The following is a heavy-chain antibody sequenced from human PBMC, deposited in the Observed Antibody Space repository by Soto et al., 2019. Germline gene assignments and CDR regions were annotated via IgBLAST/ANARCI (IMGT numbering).Heavy chain of an antibody. V-gene: IGHV3-21*01. J-gene: IGHJ3*02. Sequence: GGSLRLSCAASGFTFSSYSMNWVRQAPGKGLEWVSSISSSSSYIYYADSVKGRFTISRDNAKNSLYLQMNSLRAEDTAVYYCARGISFDAFDIWGQGTMVTVSS. CDR1: GFTFSSYS. CDR2: ISSSSSYI. CDR3: ARGISFDAFDI.